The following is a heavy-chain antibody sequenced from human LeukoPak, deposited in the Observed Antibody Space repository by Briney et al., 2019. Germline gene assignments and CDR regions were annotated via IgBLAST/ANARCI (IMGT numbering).Heavy chain of an antibody. Sequence: GGSLRLSCAASGFTFNTYAMNWVRQSPGKALEWVSVIGGAGVTTKYADSVKGRFTISRDNPNNILYLQMNNLRADDSAVYYCAKSAGPFASVTYRYFDSWGQGTLVTVSS. D-gene: IGHD4-17*01. CDR3: AKSAGPFASVTYRYFDS. J-gene: IGHJ4*02. CDR1: GFTFNTYA. V-gene: IGHV3-23*01. CDR2: IGGAGVTT.